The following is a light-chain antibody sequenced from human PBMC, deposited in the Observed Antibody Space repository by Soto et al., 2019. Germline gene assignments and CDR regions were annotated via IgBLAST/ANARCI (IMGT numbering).Light chain of an antibody. J-gene: IGKJ2*01. CDR3: PQYGSSPGN. V-gene: IGKV3-20*01. Sequence: EIVLTQSPGTLSLSPGERATLSCRASQSVSSSYLAWYQQKPGQAPRLLIYGASSRATGIPDRFSGSGSGTDFTRTISRLEPEDFAVYYCPQYGSSPGNFGQGTKLEIK. CDR2: GAS. CDR1: QSVSSSY.